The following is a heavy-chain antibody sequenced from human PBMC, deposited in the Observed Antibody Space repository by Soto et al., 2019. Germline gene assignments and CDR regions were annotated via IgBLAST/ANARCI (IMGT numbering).Heavy chain of an antibody. CDR3: AGEKSILAAIGAI. Sequence: EVQLVESGGGLVQPGEPLRLSCAASGFSFSTYWMSWVRHAPGKPPEWLVNIKEDGGESHYAESVEGRITISRDNGEDKLYLKIDYVIAEETASNYCAGEKSILAAIGAIWGRGTRVTVSS. CDR1: GFSFSTYW. D-gene: IGHD2-2*01. J-gene: IGHJ4*02. CDR2: IKEDGGES. V-gene: IGHV3-7*05.